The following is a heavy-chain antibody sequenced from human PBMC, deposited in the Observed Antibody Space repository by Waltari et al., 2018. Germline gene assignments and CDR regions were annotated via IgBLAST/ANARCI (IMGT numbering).Heavy chain of an antibody. Sequence: QVQLQESGPGLVKPSETLSLTCAVSGYSISSGYYWGWLRQPPGKGLEWIGSIYHSGSTYYNPSLRSLVTISVDTSKNQFSLQLTSVTAADTAVYYCARHWVNWGQGTLVTVSS. CDR2: IYHSGST. D-gene: IGHD3-16*01. CDR1: GYSISSGYY. CDR3: ARHWVN. J-gene: IGHJ1*01. V-gene: IGHV4-38-2*01.